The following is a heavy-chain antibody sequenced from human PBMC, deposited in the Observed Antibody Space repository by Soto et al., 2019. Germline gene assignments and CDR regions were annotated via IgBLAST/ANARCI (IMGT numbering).Heavy chain of an antibody. D-gene: IGHD6-19*01. Sequence: GSLRLSCSASGFTFSSYAMHWVRQAPGKGLEYVSAISTNGGSTYYADSVKGRFTISRDNSKNTLYLQMNSLRAEDTAVYYCAKDHDSSGWPRFSYYYYGMDVWGQGTTVTVSS. CDR1: GFTFSSYA. V-gene: IGHV3-64*04. J-gene: IGHJ6*02. CDR2: ISTNGGST. CDR3: AKDHDSSGWPRFSYYYYGMDV.